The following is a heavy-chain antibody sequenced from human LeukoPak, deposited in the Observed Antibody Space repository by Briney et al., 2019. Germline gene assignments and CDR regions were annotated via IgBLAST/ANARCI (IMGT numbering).Heavy chain of an antibody. J-gene: IGHJ4*02. CDR3: ATIPGDY. D-gene: IGHD2-21*01. CDR1: GYSFTTYA. Sequence: ASVKVSCEASGYSFTTYALNWVRQAPGQGLEWIGWINTKTGNPTYAQGFTGRFVFSVDTSISTTYLQISSLKPEDTAVYYCATIPGDYWGQGTVVTVSS. CDR2: INTKTGNP. V-gene: IGHV7-4-1*02.